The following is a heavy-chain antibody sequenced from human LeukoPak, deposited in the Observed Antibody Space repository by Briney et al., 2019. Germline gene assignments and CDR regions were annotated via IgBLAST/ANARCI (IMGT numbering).Heavy chain of an antibody. Sequence: SETLSLTCTVSGGSISSYYWSWIRQPAGKGLEWIGRIYTSGSTNYNPSLKSRVTMSVDTSKNQFSLKLSSATAADTAVYYCTRSMIVGFAFDIWGQGTMLTVSS. D-gene: IGHD1-26*01. CDR2: IYTSGST. V-gene: IGHV4-4*07. CDR3: TRSMIVGFAFDI. J-gene: IGHJ3*02. CDR1: GGSISSYY.